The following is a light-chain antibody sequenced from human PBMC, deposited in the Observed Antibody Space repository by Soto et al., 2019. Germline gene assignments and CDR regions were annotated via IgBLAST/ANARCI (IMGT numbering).Light chain of an antibody. CDR2: GAS. CDR1: QSVSSSY. Sequence: EIVLTQSPGTLSLSPGERATLSCRASQSVSSSYLAWYQQKPGQAPRLLIYGASSRANGIPDRFSGSGSGTDFTLTISRLEAEDFAVYYCQQYDSSPLTFGGGTKVEIK. J-gene: IGKJ4*01. V-gene: IGKV3-20*01. CDR3: QQYDSSPLT.